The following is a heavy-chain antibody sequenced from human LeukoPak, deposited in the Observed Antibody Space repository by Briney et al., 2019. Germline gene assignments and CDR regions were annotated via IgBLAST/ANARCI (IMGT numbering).Heavy chain of an antibody. CDR1: GFTFSSYA. CDR2: ISYDGSNK. J-gene: IGHJ4*02. CDR3: ARDPWLRWPENYFDY. Sequence: GRSLGLSCAASGFTFSSYAMHWVRQAPGKGLEWVAVISYDGSNKYYADSVKGRFTISRDNSKNTLYLQMNSLRAEDTAVYYCARDPWLRWPENYFDYWGQGTLVTVSS. V-gene: IGHV3-30*04. D-gene: IGHD4-23*01.